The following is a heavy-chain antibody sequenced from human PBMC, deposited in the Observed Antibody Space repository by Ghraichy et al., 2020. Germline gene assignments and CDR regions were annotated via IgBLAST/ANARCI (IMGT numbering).Heavy chain of an antibody. CDR2: ISSSSSYT. Sequence: GESLNISCAASGFTFSDYYMSWIRQAPGKGLEWVSYISSSSSYTNYADSVKGRFTISRDNAKNSLYLQMNSLRAEDTAVYYCARMETGYGDYGTGYWGQGTLVTVSS. CDR3: ARMETGYGDYGTGY. V-gene: IGHV3-11*06. D-gene: IGHD4-17*01. CDR1: GFTFSDYY. J-gene: IGHJ4*02.